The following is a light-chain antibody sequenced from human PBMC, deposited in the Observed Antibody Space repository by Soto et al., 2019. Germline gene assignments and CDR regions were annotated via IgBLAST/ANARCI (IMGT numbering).Light chain of an antibody. J-gene: IGKJ2*01. Sequence: DVVLTQTPLSSPVTLGQPASFSCRSSESLVHTDGNTYLNLLQQRPGQPPRLLIYNVAYRFSGVPDRSSGSGAGTDFTLKISRVEPEDVGTYHCMQATKYPPYTFGQGTKLEIE. CDR2: NVA. V-gene: IGKV2-24*01. CDR1: ESLVHTDGNTY. CDR3: MQATKYPPYT.